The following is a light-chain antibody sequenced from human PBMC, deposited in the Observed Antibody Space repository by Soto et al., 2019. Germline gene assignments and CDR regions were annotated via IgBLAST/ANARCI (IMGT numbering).Light chain of an antibody. V-gene: IGKV1-39*01. Sequence: DLQLTQSPSSLSAPVGDRVTISCRASQRIGNYLNWYQHTPGAAPKLLIYGASNLQSGVSSRFSGGGSGTDFTLTINNLQPEDFATYYCQQSATTPWTFGQGTKVEIQ. CDR2: GAS. CDR3: QQSATTPWT. CDR1: QRIGNY. J-gene: IGKJ1*01.